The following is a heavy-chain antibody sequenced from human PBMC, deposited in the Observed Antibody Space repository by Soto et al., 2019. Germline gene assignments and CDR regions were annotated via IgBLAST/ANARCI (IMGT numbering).Heavy chain of an antibody. CDR1: GYSFTSYW. J-gene: IGHJ4*02. Sequence: PGESLKISCKGSGYSFTSYWIGWVRQMPGKGLEWMGIIYPGESDTRYSPSFQGQVTISADKSISTAYLQWSSLKASDTAVYYCARYPAIPARPGYFDYWGQGTLVTVSS. D-gene: IGHD6-6*01. CDR3: ARYPAIPARPGYFDY. V-gene: IGHV5-51*01. CDR2: IYPGESDT.